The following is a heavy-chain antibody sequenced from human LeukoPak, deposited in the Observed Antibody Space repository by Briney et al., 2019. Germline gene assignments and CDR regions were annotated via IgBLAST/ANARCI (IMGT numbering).Heavy chain of an antibody. Sequence: GGSLRLSCAASGFTFSTYSMTWVLQAPGKGLEWISFISGDTTTIYHAGSVKGRFTVSRDNAKNSLFLQMNSLRAEDTAVYYCARDWERDYGDYHYGMDVWGQGTTVTVSS. CDR2: ISGDTTTI. V-gene: IGHV3-48*01. J-gene: IGHJ6*02. D-gene: IGHD4-17*01. CDR1: GFTFSTYS. CDR3: ARDWERDYGDYHYGMDV.